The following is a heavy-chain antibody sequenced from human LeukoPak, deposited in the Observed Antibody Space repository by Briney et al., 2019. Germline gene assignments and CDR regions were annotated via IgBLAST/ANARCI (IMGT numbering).Heavy chain of an antibody. CDR1: GGSVSSGSYY. V-gene: IGHV4-61*01. J-gene: IGHJ1*01. CDR2: IYYSGST. CDR3: AREDHYYDSSGYFQH. Sequence: SETLFLTCTVSGGSVSSGSYYWSWIRQPPGKGLEWIGYIYYSGSTNYNPSLKSRVTISVDTSKNQFSLKLSSVTAADTAVYYCAREDHYYDSSGYFQHWGQGTLVTVSS. D-gene: IGHD3-22*01.